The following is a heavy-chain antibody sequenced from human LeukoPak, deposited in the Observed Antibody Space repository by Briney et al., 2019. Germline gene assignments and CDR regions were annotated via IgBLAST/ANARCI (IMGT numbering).Heavy chain of an antibody. CDR2: INPNSGGT. CDR1: GYTFTGYY. Sequence: ASVKVSCKASGYTFTGYYMHWVRQAPGQGLEWMGWINPNSGGTNYAQKFQGRVTMTRDTPISTAYMELSRLRSDDTAVYYCARVYYDSLQNAFDIWGQGTMVTVSS. D-gene: IGHD3-22*01. J-gene: IGHJ3*02. CDR3: ARVYYDSLQNAFDI. V-gene: IGHV1-2*02.